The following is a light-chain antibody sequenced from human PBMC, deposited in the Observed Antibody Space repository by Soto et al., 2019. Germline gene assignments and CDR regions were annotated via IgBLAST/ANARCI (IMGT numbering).Light chain of an antibody. J-gene: IGLJ2*01. CDR2: GNS. CDR1: SSNIGAGYD. Sequence: QSVLTQPPSVSGAPGQRVTISCTGSSSNIGAGYDVHWYQQLPGTAPKLLIYGNSNRPSGVPDRFSGSKSGTSASLAITGLQAADEADYYCQSYDSNNIIFGGGTKVTVL. CDR3: QSYDSNNII. V-gene: IGLV1-40*01.